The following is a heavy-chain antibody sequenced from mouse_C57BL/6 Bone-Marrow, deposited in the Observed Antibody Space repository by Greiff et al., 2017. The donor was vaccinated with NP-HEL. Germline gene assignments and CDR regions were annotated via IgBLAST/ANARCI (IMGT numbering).Heavy chain of an antibody. CDR3: ARRGPNWDWYFDV. V-gene: IGHV1-53*01. D-gene: IGHD4-1*01. CDR2: INPSNGGT. CDR1: GYTFTSYW. J-gene: IGHJ1*03. Sequence: VQLQQPGTELVKPGASVKLSCKASGYTFTSYWMHWVKQRPGQGLEWIGNINPSNGGTNYNEKFKSQATLPVDKSSSTAYMQLSSLTSEDSAVYYCARRGPNWDWYFDVWGTGTTVTVSS.